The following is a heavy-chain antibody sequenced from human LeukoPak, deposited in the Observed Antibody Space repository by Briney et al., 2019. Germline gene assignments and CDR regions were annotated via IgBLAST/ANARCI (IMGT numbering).Heavy chain of an antibody. CDR2: ISAYNGNT. CDR3: ARGEYSSGWYNWFDP. V-gene: IGHV1-18*01. D-gene: IGHD6-19*01. CDR1: GYTFTSYG. Sequence: GASVKVSCKASGYTFTSYGISWVRQAPGQGLEWMGWISAYNGNTNYAQKLQGRVTMTTDTSTSTAYMELRSLRSDDTAVYYCARGEYSSGWYNWFDPWGQGTLVTVSS. J-gene: IGHJ5*02.